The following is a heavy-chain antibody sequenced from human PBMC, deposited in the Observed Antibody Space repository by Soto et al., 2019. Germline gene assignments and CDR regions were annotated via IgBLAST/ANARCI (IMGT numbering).Heavy chain of an antibody. V-gene: IGHV1-3*01. CDR2: INAGNGNT. Sequence: ASVKVSCKASGYTFTSYAMHWVRQEPGQRLEWMGWINAGNGNTKYSQKFQGRVTITRDTSASTAYMELSSLRSEDTAVYYCARELGYCSSTSCYSLGYWGQGTLVTVSS. D-gene: IGHD2-2*01. CDR1: GYTFTSYA. CDR3: ARELGYCSSTSCYSLGY. J-gene: IGHJ4*02.